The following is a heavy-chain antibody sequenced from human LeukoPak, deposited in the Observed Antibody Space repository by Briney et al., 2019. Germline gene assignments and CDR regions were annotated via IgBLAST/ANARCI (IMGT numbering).Heavy chain of an antibody. CDR3: ARLGVQYSTSSWWFDP. D-gene: IGHD6-6*01. CDR1: GGSMTSYY. J-gene: IGHJ5*02. Sequence: PSETLSLTCTVSGGSMTSYYWSWIRQPPGKGLEWIGYIYYSGSTNYSPSLKSRVTISVDTSKNQFSLKLSSVTAADTAVYYCARLGVQYSTSSWWFDPWGQGTLVTVSS. CDR2: IYYSGST. V-gene: IGHV4-59*08.